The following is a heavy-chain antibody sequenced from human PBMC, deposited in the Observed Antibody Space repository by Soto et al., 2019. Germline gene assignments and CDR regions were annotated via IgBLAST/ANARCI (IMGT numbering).Heavy chain of an antibody. Sequence: QLQLQESGPGLVKPSETLSLTCTVSGDSISTIIYYWGWIRQPPGKGLEWIGSIYSPGIIYYNPSLKSRVTLSVDASKNQFSLRLSSVTAVDTAVYYCARSRGGYAADFDYWGQGTLVTVSS. CDR3: ARSRGGYAADFDY. V-gene: IGHV4-39*01. D-gene: IGHD3-22*01. J-gene: IGHJ4*02. CDR2: IYSPGII. CDR1: GDSISTIIYY.